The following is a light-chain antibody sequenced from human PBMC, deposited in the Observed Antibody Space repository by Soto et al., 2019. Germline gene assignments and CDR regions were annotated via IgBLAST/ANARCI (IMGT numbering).Light chain of an antibody. J-gene: IGLJ3*02. CDR1: SSDVGGYKF. CDR3: AAWDGSLSGWV. Sequence: QSVLTQPASVSGSPGPSITISCTGTSSDVGGYKFVSWYQQHPGKVPKLLLYEVTSRPSGVPDRFSGSKSGTSASLAISGLRSEDEADYYCAAWDGSLSGWVFGGGTKLTVL. V-gene: IGLV2-14*03. CDR2: EVT.